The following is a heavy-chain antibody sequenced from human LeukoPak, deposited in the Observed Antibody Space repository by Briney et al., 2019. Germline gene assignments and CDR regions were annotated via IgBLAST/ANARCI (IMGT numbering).Heavy chain of an antibody. V-gene: IGHV4-59*01. CDR1: GGSISNYY. CDR2: IYYSGDT. CDR3: ASSHPLGSNNDYYTPFDY. J-gene: IGHJ4*02. Sequence: PSEILSLTCTVSGGSISNYYWSWIRQPPGKGLEWIGYIYYSGDTNYNPSLKSRVTISVDTSKNQFSLKLTSVTVADTAVYYCASSHPLGSNNDYYTPFDYWGQGALVIVSS. D-gene: IGHD3-3*01.